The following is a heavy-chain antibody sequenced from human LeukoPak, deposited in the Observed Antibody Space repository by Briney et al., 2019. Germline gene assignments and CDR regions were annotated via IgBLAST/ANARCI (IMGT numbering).Heavy chain of an antibody. D-gene: IGHD6-13*01. CDR2: INPSGGST. Sequence: ASVKVSCKASGYTVTSYYMHWVRQAPGQGPEWMGIINPSGGSTSYAQKFQGRVTMTRDTSTSTVYMELSSLRSEDTAVYYCARRCSSCPKRIYGYYYGMEVWGQGTTVTVSS. J-gene: IGHJ6*02. V-gene: IGHV1-46*01. CDR3: ARRCSSCPKRIYGYYYGMEV. CDR1: GYTVTSYY.